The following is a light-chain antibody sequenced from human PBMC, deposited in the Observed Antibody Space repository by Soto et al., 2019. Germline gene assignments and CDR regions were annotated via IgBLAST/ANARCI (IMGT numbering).Light chain of an antibody. Sequence: QSVLTQPASVSGSPGQSITISCTGTSSDVGGYNYVSWYQQHPGKAPKLIIYDVSNRPSGVSNRFSGSKSGNTASLTISGRQAEDEADYYCSSYTISSTYVVFGGGTNVTGL. V-gene: IGLV2-14*01. CDR1: SSDVGGYNY. CDR2: DVS. CDR3: SSYTISSTYVV. J-gene: IGLJ2*01.